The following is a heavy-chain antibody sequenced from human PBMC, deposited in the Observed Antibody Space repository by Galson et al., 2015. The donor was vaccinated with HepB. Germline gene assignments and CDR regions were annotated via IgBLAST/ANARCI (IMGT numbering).Heavy chain of an antibody. V-gene: IGHV3-53*01. J-gene: IGHJ4*02. CDR3: ARDRSRDGYTFDY. CDR1: GFTVSSNY. D-gene: IGHD5-24*01. Sequence: SLRLSCAASGFTVSSNYMSWVRQAPGKGLEWVSVIYSGGSTYYADSVKGRFTTSRDNSKNTLYLQMNSLRAEDTAVYYCARDRSRDGYTFDYWGQGTLVTVSS. CDR2: IYSGGST.